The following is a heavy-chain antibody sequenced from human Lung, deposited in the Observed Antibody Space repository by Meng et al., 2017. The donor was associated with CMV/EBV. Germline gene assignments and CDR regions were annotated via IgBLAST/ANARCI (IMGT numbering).Heavy chain of an antibody. CDR2: INPNSGGT. J-gene: IGHJ6*02. CDR3: ARGGGYSSSSAYGMDV. D-gene: IGHD6-6*01. Sequence: ASVKVSCKASGYTFTGYYMHWVRQAPGQGLEWMGWINPNSGGTNYAQKFQGRVTMTRDTSISTAYMELSRLRSGDTAVYYCARGGGYSSSSAYGMDVWGQGTTVTVSS. V-gene: IGHV1-2*02. CDR1: GYTFTGYY.